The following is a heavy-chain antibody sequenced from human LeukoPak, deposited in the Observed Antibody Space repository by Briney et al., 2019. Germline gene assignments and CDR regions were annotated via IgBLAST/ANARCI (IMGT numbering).Heavy chain of an antibody. V-gene: IGHV1-18*01. CDR1: GYSFTSYG. CDR2: ISGYNGNR. D-gene: IGHD3-3*01. CDR3: ARGAPYYDFWSGYYDYNWFDP. J-gene: IGHJ5*02. Sequence: GASVKVSCKAFGYSFTSYGISWVRQAPGQGLEWMGWISGYNGNRKYAQKLQGRVTMTTDTPTSIAYMELRSLRSDDTAVYYCARGAPYYDFWSGYYDYNWFDPRGQGTLVTVSS.